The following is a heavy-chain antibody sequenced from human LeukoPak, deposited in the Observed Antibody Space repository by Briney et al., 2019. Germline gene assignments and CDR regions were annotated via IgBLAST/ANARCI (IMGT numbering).Heavy chain of an antibody. D-gene: IGHD3-22*01. J-gene: IGHJ4*02. Sequence: GASVKVSCKASGYTFTGYYMHWVRQAPGPGLEWMGRINPNSGGTNYAQKFQGRVTMTRDTSISTAYMELSRLRSDDTAVYYCAREQINYYDSSGYYSYWGQGTLVTVSS. CDR1: GYTFTGYY. V-gene: IGHV1-2*06. CDR2: INPNSGGT. CDR3: AREQINYYDSSGYYSY.